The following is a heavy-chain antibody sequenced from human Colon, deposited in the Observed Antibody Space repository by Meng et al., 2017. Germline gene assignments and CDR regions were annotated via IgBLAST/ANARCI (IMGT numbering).Heavy chain of an antibody. V-gene: IGHV4-31*03. CDR2: MHYSGIA. Sequence: VPLQESGPGLVKPSPTLSLPRPVSGASLSSEAFYWGWIRQHPGKGLEWIGYMHYSGIANYNPSLNSRIAISVDTSKNHFSLKLSSVTAADTAVYYCARYRYDSSSYSNFFDPWGQGTLVTVSS. J-gene: IGHJ5*02. CDR1: GASLSSEAFY. D-gene: IGHD3-22*01. CDR3: ARYRYDSSSYSNFFDP.